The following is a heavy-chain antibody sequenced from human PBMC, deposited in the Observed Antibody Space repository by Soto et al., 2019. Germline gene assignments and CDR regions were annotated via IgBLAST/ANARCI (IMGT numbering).Heavy chain of an antibody. D-gene: IGHD3-10*01. CDR2: IWYDGSNK. V-gene: IGHV3-33*01. Sequence: QVQLVESGGGVVQPGRSLRLSCAASGFTFSSYGMHWVRQAPGKGLEWVAVIWYDGSNKYYADSVKGRFTISRDNSKNTLYLQMNSLRAEDTAVYYCAREGFYYGSGRPPTFDYWGQGTLVTVSS. CDR1: GFTFSSYG. J-gene: IGHJ4*02. CDR3: AREGFYYGSGRPPTFDY.